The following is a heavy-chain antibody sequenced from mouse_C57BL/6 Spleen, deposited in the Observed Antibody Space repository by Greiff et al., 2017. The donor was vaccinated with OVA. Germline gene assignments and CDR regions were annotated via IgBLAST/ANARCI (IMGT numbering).Heavy chain of an antibody. CDR1: GYTFTDYY. CDR2: INPNNGGT. Sequence: VQLQQSGPELVKPGASVKISCKASGYTFTDYYMNWVKQSHGKSLEWIGDINPNNGGTSYNQKFKGKATLTVDKSSSTAYMELRSLTSEDSAVYYCARLDDYDYDGGDYYAMDYWGQGTSVTVAS. V-gene: IGHV1-26*01. J-gene: IGHJ4*01. CDR3: ARLDDYDYDGGDYYAMDY. D-gene: IGHD2-4*01.